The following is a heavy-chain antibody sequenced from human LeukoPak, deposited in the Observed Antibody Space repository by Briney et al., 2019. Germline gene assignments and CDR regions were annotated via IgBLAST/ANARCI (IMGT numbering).Heavy chain of an antibody. D-gene: IGHD2-15*01. CDR1: GFTFSSYS. CDR3: ARGCSGGSCYPPYYFDY. J-gene: IGHJ4*02. V-gene: IGHV3-21*01. CDR2: ISSSSSYI. Sequence: GGSLRLSCAASGFTFSSYSMNWVRQAPGKGLEWVSSISSSSSYIYYADSVKGRFTISRDNAKNSLYLQMNSLRAEDTAVYYCARGCSGGSCYPPYYFDYWGQGTLVTVSS.